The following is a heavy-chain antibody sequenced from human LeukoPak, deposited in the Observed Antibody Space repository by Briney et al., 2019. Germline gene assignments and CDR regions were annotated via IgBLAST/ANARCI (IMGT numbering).Heavy chain of an antibody. CDR2: ISGSGGST. D-gene: IGHD3-22*01. J-gene: IGHJ4*02. V-gene: IGHV3-23*01. CDR3: ATRGGYYDSSGYYYKY. CDR1: GFTFSSYA. Sequence: GGSLRLSCAASGFTFSSYAMSWVRQAPGKGLEWVSAISGSGGSTYYADSVKGRFTISRDNSKNTLYLQMNSLRAEDTAVYYCATRGGYYDSSGYYYKYWGQGTLVTVSS.